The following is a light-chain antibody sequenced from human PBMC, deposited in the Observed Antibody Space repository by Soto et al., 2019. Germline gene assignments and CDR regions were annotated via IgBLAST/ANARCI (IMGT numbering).Light chain of an antibody. CDR1: QSLVYSDGKTY. CDR2: EVS. Sequence: DIVLTQTPLSLSVTPGQPASISCKSSQSLVYSDGKTYFYWYLQKPGQPPQLLIYEVSKRFSGVPDRFSGSGSGTDFTLRISRVEAEDVGVYYCMHTVKAPWTFGRGTKVEIK. CDR3: MHTVKAPWT. V-gene: IGKV2D-29*01. J-gene: IGKJ1*01.